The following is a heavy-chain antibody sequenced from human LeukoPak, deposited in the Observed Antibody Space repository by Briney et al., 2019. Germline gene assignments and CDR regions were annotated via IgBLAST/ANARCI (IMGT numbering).Heavy chain of an antibody. CDR2: ISSSSSYI. D-gene: IGHD5-12*01. CDR1: GFTFSSYS. CDR3: ARTRQYDIGALDY. V-gene: IGHV3-21*04. Sequence: GGSLRLSCAASGFTFSSYSMNWVRQAPGKGLEWVSSISSSSSYIYYADSVKGRFTISRDNAKNSLYLQMNSLRAEDTAVYYCARTRQYDIGALDYWGQGTLVTVSS. J-gene: IGHJ4*02.